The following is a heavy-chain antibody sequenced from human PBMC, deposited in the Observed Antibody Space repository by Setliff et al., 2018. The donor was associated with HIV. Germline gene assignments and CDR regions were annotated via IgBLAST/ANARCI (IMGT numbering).Heavy chain of an antibody. J-gene: IGHJ5*02. CDR1: GGSISSGSYY. D-gene: IGHD3-10*01. Sequence: PSETLSLTCTVSGGSISSGSYYWSWIRQPAGKGLEWIGHIYTSGSTNYNPSLKSRVTISVDTSKNQFSLKLSSVTAADTAVYYWARERSALLWKNWFDPWGQGTLVTVSS. CDR2: IYTSGST. V-gene: IGHV4-61*09. CDR3: ARERSALLWKNWFDP.